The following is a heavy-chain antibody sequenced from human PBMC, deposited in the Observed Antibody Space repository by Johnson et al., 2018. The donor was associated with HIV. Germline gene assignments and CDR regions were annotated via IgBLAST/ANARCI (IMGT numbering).Heavy chain of an antibody. CDR1: GFTFSSYA. D-gene: IGHD1-14*01. CDR3: ARDQGELRRTHAFDI. CDR2: LSHDGSNR. J-gene: IGHJ3*02. V-gene: IGHV3-30*04. Sequence: QVQLVESGGGVVQPGRSLRLSCAASGFTFSSYAMHWVRQAPGKGLEWVAVLSHDGSNRHYADSVKGRFTISRDNSKDTLYLQINSLTPEDTAVYYCARDQGELRRTHAFDIWGQGTMVTVSS.